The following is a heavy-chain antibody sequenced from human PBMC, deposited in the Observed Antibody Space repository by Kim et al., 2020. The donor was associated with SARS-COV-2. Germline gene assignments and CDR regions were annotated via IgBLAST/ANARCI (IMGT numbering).Heavy chain of an antibody. CDR1: GFTFSSYW. Sequence: GGSLRLSCAASGFTFSSYWMHWVRQAPGKGLVWVSRINSDGSSTSYADSVKGRFTISRDNAKNTLYLQMNSLRAEDTAVYYCARVQGSSSWYEGFFDYWGQGTLVTVSS. CDR3: ARVQGSSSWYEGFFDY. J-gene: IGHJ4*02. V-gene: IGHV3-74*01. CDR2: INSDGSST. D-gene: IGHD6-13*01.